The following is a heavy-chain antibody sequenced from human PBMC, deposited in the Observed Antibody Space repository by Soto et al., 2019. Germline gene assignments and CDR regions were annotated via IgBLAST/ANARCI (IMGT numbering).Heavy chain of an antibody. D-gene: IGHD2-2*02. CDR2: IWYDGSNK. Sequence: QVQLVESGGGVVQPGRSLRLSCAASGFTFSSYGMHWVRQAPGKGLEWVAVIWYDGSNKYYADSVKGRFTISRDNSKNTLYLQMNSLRAEDTAVYYCARDYCSSTSCYRSRYYYYGMDVWGQGTTVTVSS. CDR3: ARDYCSSTSCYRSRYYYYGMDV. J-gene: IGHJ6*02. V-gene: IGHV3-33*01. CDR1: GFTFSSYG.